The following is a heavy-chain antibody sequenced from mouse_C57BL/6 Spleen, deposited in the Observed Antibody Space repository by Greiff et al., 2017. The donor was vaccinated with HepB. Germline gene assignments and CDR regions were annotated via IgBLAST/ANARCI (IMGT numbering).Heavy chain of an antibody. J-gene: IGHJ2*01. D-gene: IGHD1-1*01. CDR3: ARRLITTYYFDY. CDR2: IHPNSGST. Sequence: VQLQQSGAELVKPGASVKLSCKASGYTFTSYWMHWVKQRPGQGLEWIGMIHPNSGSTNYNEKFKSKATLTVDKSSSTAYMQLSSLTSEDSAVYYCARRLITTYYFDYWGQGTTLTVSS. V-gene: IGHV1-64*01. CDR1: GYTFTSYW.